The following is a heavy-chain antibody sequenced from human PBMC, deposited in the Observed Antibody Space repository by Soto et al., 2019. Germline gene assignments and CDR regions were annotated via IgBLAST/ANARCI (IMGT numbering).Heavy chain of an antibody. CDR1: GYTFTSYG. CDR3: ARGYYDYVWGSYRPTGWFDP. Sequence: GASVKLSCKASGYTFTSYGISWVRQAPGQGLEWMGWISAYNGNTNYAQKLQGRVTMTTDTSTSTAYMELRSLRSDDTAVYYCARGYYDYVWGSYRPTGWFDPWGQGTLVTVSS. D-gene: IGHD3-16*02. CDR2: ISAYNGNT. V-gene: IGHV1-18*01. J-gene: IGHJ5*02.